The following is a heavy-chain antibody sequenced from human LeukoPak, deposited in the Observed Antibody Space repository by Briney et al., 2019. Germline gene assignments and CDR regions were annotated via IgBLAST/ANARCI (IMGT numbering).Heavy chain of an antibody. CDR1: GYTFTDYS. J-gene: IGHJ4*02. Sequence: AXVKVSCKASGYTFTDYSIHWVRQAPGQGLEWMGYINPNDDYTLFAKEFQGRVTMTRDTSISTAYMELSRLRSDDTAVYYCARARTFPSIAAAGLGYWGQGTLVTVSS. V-gene: IGHV1-2*02. D-gene: IGHD6-13*01. CDR2: INPNDDYT. CDR3: ARARTFPSIAAAGLGY.